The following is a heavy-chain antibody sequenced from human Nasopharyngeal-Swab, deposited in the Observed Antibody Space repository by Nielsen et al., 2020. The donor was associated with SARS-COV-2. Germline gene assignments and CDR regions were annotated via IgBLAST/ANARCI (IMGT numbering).Heavy chain of an antibody. CDR1: GYTFTSYG. Sequence: ASVKVSCKASGYTFTSYGISWVRQAPGQGLKWMGWISAYNGNTNYAQKLQGRVTMTTDTSTSTAYMELRSLRSDDTAVYYCARAVSWFGELSHYYYYMDVWGKGTTVTVSS. D-gene: IGHD3-10*01. V-gene: IGHV1-18*01. CDR2: ISAYNGNT. J-gene: IGHJ6*03. CDR3: ARAVSWFGELSHYYYYMDV.